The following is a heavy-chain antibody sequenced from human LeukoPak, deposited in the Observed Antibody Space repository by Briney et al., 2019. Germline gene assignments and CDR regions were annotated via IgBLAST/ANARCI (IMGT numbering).Heavy chain of an antibody. D-gene: IGHD3-10*01. Sequence: GGSLRLSCAVSGFSFSSYWMSWVRQAPGKGLEWVANIKEDGSEKYYVDSVKGRFTISRDNAKNSLYLQMNSLRVEDTAVYYCGGGGGGAFDIWGQGAMVTVSS. CDR3: GGGGGGAFDI. V-gene: IGHV3-7*01. CDR1: GFSFSSYW. J-gene: IGHJ3*02. CDR2: IKEDGSEK.